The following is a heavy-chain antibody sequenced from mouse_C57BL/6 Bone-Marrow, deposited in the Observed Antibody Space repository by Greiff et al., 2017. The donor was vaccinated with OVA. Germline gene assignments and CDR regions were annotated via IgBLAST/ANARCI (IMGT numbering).Heavy chain of an antibody. CDR1: GFNITDDY. Sequence: VQLKESGAELVRPGASVKLSCTASGFNITDDYMHWVKQRPEQGLEWIGWIDPENGDTEYASKFQGKATITADTSSNTAYLQLSSLTAEDTAVYYCTTGDYDDYWGQGTTLTVSS. CDR3: TTGDYDDY. J-gene: IGHJ2*01. CDR2: IDPENGDT. V-gene: IGHV14-4*01. D-gene: IGHD2-4*01.